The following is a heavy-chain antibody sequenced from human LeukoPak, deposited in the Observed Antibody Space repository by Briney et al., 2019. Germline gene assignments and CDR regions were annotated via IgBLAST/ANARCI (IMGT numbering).Heavy chain of an antibody. Sequence: GGSLRLSCAASGFIFNDFWMSWVRQVPGKGLEWVAFIRYDGSNKYYADSVKGRFTISRDNSKNTLYLQMNSLRAEDTAVYYCAKGGKGDYYFDYWGQGTLVTVSS. CDR1: GFIFNDFW. CDR3: AKGGKGDYYFDY. V-gene: IGHV3-30*02. CDR2: IRYDGSNK. D-gene: IGHD3-16*01. J-gene: IGHJ4*02.